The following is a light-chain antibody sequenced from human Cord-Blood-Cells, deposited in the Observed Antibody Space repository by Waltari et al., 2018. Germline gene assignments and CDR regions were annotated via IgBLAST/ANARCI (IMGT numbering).Light chain of an antibody. V-gene: IGLV2-14*03. CDR3: SSYTSSSTWV. CDR2: DVS. J-gene: IGLJ3*02. Sequence: QSALTLPASVSGSPGQSIPISCPGTRSDVGGYNYVSWYQQHPGKPPKLMIYDVSNRPAGVSNRFSGSKSGKTASLTISGRQAEDEADYYCSSYTSSSTWVFGGGTKLTVL. CDR1: RSDVGGYNY.